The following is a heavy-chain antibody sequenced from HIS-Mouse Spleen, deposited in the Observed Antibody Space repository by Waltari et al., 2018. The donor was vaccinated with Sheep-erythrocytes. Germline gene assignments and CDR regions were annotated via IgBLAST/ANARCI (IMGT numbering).Heavy chain of an antibody. Sequence: QVQLVESGGGVVQPGRSLRLSCAASGFTFSSYGMHWVRQAPGKGLEWVAVISYDGSNKYYADSVKGRFPISTKNSKNTLYLQMNSLRAEDTAVYYGAKVWGSGSYYNPACDIWGQGTMVTVSS. CDR1: GFTFSSYG. J-gene: IGHJ3*02. CDR3: AKVWGSGSYYNPACDI. D-gene: IGHD3-10*01. V-gene: IGHV3-30*18. CDR2: ISYDGSNK.